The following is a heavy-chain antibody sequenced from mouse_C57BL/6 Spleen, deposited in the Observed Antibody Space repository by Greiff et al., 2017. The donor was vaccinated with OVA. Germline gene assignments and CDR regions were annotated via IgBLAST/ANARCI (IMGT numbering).Heavy chain of an antibody. CDR1: GYTFTSYW. D-gene: IGHD2-4*01. CDR3: GRGSDYPFAD. J-gene: IGHJ3*01. CDR2: IDPSDSDT. Sequence: VQLQQPGAELVRPGSSVKLSCKASGYTFTSYWMHWVKQRPIQGLEWIGNIDPSDSDTHYNQKFKDKATLTVDKSSSTAYMQLSSLTSEDSAVYYGGRGSDYPFADWGKGALVTVSA. V-gene: IGHV1-52*01.